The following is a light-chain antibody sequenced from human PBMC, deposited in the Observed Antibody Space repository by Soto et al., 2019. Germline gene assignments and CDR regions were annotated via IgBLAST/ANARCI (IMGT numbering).Light chain of an antibody. CDR3: QQYDSYSPYT. CDR2: DAS. Sequence: DIQMTQSPSTLSASVGDRVTITCRASQSISYWLAWYQQKPGKTPKLLIYDASSLESGVPLRFSGSGSGTEFTLTISSLQPDDFATYYCQQYDSYSPYTFGQGTKLEIK. CDR1: QSISYW. V-gene: IGKV1-5*01. J-gene: IGKJ2*01.